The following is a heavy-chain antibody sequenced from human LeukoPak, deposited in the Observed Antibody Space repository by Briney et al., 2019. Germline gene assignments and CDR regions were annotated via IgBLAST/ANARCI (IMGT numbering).Heavy chain of an antibody. D-gene: IGHD3-10*01. J-gene: IGHJ5*02. V-gene: IGHV3-23*01. CDR3: AKDSKDYYGSGIFDP. CDR2: FSGSGGST. Sequence: GGSLRLSCAASGFTFSSYAMSWVRQAPGKGLECISGFSGSGGSTYYADSVKGRFTISRDSSKNTLYLQMNSLRAEDTAVYYCAKDSKDYYGSGIFDPWGQGTLVTVSS. CDR1: GFTFSSYA.